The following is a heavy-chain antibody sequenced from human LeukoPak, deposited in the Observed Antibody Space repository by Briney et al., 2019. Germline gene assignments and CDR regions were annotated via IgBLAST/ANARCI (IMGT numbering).Heavy chain of an antibody. CDR1: GGSISSGSYY. J-gene: IGHJ6*03. D-gene: IGHD2-8*01. CDR3: AKGAVYGGYYYYYYMDV. CDR2: IYTSGST. V-gene: IGHV4-61*02. Sequence: SQTLSLTCTVSGGSISSGSYYWSWIRQPAGKGPEWIGRIYTSGSTNYNPSLKSRVTISVDTSKNQFSLKLSSVTAADTAVYYCAKGAVYGGYYYYYYMDVWGKGTTVTVSS.